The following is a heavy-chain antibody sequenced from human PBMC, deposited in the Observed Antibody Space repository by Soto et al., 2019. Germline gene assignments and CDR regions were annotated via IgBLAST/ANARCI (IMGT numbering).Heavy chain of an antibody. CDR3: AREWSTSGDLDY. Sequence: QVQLVESGGGVVQPGRSLRLSCAASGFTFSSHSIQWVRQAPGKGLEWVAVISYDGSIKYYADAVKGRFTISMDNYKNTEYLQMNSLTAEDTAVFYCAREWSTSGDLDYWGQGTLVIVSS. CDR2: ISYDGSIK. CDR1: GFTFSSHS. D-gene: IGHD3-10*01. J-gene: IGHJ4*02. V-gene: IGHV3-30-3*01.